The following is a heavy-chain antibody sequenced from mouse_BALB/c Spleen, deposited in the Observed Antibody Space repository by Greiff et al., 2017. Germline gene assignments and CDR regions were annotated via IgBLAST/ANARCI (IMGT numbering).Heavy chain of an antibody. J-gene: IGHJ2*01. V-gene: IGHV1-55*01. CDR2: IYPGRGIT. CDR1: GYTFTSYW. CDR3: SRGPDY. Sequence: QVQLQQSGAELARPGASVRLSCKVSGYTFTSYWINWVKQRPGQGLEWIGDIYPGRGITNYNEKFKSKATLTLDTSSSTAYMQLSSLTSEDSAVYYCSRGPDYWGQGTTLTVSS.